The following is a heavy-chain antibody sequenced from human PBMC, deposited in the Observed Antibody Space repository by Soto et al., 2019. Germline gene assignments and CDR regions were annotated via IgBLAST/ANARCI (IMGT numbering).Heavy chain of an antibody. Sequence: QITLKESGPPLVKPTQTLTLTCTFSGFSLSTTGVGVGWVRQPPGKALEWLALIYWDDDKRYSPSLKSRLTISKDTSKNQVVLTMTNMDPVDTATYFCAHLPSSHGSGHYYLYFDFWGQGTLITVSS. CDR2: IYWDDDK. CDR3: AHLPSSHGSGHYYLYFDF. D-gene: IGHD3-22*01. CDR1: GFSLSTTGVG. J-gene: IGHJ4*02. V-gene: IGHV2-5*02.